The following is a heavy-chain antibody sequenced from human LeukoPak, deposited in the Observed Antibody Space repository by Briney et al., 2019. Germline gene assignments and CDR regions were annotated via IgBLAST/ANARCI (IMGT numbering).Heavy chain of an antibody. V-gene: IGHV1-2*02. Sequence: ASVKVSCTASGYTFTGHYIHWVRQAPGQGLEWMGWINPNSGGTNYAQKFQGRVTMTRDTSISTAYMELSRLSSDDTAVYYCARLIVGTVATILSDAFDIWGQGTMVTVSS. D-gene: IGHD5-12*01. CDR1: GYTFTGHY. CDR3: ARLIVGTVATILSDAFDI. J-gene: IGHJ3*02. CDR2: INPNSGGT.